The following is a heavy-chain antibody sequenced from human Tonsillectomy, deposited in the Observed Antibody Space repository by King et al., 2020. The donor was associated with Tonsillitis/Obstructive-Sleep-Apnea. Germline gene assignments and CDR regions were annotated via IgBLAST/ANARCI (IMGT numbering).Heavy chain of an antibody. CDR1: GFSFSITW. V-gene: IGHV3-15*02. J-gene: IGHJ4*02. D-gene: IGHD3-22*01. CDR2: LKSENNGGTT. Sequence: VQLVESGGTLVKPGGSLRLSCAASGFSFSITWMNWVRQAPGKGLEWVGRLKSENNGGTTDYAAPVKGRFTISRDDSKNTLYLQMNSLKTEDTAVYYCTADTYDSTRQAFDYWGQGTLVTVSS. CDR3: TADTYDSTRQAFDY.